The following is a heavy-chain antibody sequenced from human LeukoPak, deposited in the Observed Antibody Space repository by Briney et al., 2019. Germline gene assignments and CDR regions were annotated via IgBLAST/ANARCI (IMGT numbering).Heavy chain of an antibody. D-gene: IGHD5-12*01. V-gene: IGHV7-4-1*02. Sequence: GASVKVSCKASGYTFASYAMNWVRQAPGQGLEWMGWINTNTGNPTYAQGFTGRFVFSLDTSVSTAYLQISSLKAEDTAVYYCARAGPTQQISGYDYLDLFFSHAPHKDAFDIWGQGTMVTVSS. CDR1: GYTFASYA. CDR3: ARAGPTQQISGYDYLDLFFSHAPHKDAFDI. CDR2: INTNTGNP. J-gene: IGHJ3*02.